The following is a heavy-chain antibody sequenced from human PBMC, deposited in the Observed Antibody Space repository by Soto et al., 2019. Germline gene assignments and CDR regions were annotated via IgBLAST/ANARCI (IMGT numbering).Heavy chain of an antibody. CDR2: IIADGSKK. J-gene: IGHJ4*02. D-gene: IGHD3-10*01. CDR1: GFTFSNYW. V-gene: IGHV3-7*03. Sequence: GGSLRLSCAASGFTFSNYWMTWVRQAPGKGLEWVANIIADGSKKSYADSVKGRFTISRDNAKNSLYLEMNSLRVEDTAVYYCARDWGGLGYWGQGTPVTVSS. CDR3: ARDWGGLGY.